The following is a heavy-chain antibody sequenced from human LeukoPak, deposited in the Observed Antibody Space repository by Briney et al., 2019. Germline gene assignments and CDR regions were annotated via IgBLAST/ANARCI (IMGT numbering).Heavy chain of an antibody. V-gene: IGHV1-2*04. CDR1: GYTFTGYY. CDR2: INPNSGGT. D-gene: IGHD6-19*01. CDR3: ARSSHSSGWYYFDY. Sequence: ASVKVSCKASGYTFTGYYMHWVRQAPGQGLEWMGWINPNSGGTNYAQKFQGWVTMTRDTSISTAYMELSRLRSEDTAVYYCARSSHSSGWYYFDYWGQGTLVTVSS. J-gene: IGHJ4*02.